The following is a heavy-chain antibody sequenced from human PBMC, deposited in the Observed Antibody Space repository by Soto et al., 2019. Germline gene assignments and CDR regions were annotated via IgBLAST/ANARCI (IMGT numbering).Heavy chain of an antibody. Sequence: SETLSLTCTVSGGSISSGGYYWTWIRQHPGKGLEWIGHIYYIVNTYYNPSLKRRVIISVDTSKNQFSLKLTSVTAADTAVYYCARDVVVAGPDVWDK. CDR2: IYYIVNT. CDR1: GGSISSGGYY. D-gene: IGHD6-19*01. V-gene: IGHV4-31*03. CDR3: ARDVVVAGPDV. J-gene: IGHJ6*03.